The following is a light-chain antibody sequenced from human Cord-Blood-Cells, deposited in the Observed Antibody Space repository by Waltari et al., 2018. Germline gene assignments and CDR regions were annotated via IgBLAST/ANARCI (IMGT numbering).Light chain of an antibody. V-gene: IGKV3-20*01. CDR1: HSVSSSY. CDR3: KQYGSSPWT. Sequence: EIVLTQSPGTLSLSPGERATPSCRASHSVSSSYLAWYQQKPGQAPRPLIYGASSRATGIPDRFSGSGSGTDFTLTISRLEAEDFAVYYCKQYGSSPWTFGQGTKVEIK. CDR2: GAS. J-gene: IGKJ1*01.